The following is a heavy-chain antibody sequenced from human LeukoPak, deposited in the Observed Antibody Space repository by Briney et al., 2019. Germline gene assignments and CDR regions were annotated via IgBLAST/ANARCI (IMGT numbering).Heavy chain of an antibody. CDR2: IYTSGSI. Sequence: SETLSLTCTVSGGSISSGSYYWSWIRQPAGKGLEWIGRIYTSGSINYNPSLKSRVTISVDTSKNQFSLKLSSVTAADTAVYYCARMDDNWGQGTLVTVSS. V-gene: IGHV4-61*02. CDR3: ARMDDN. CDR1: GGSISSGSYY. D-gene: IGHD3-22*01. J-gene: IGHJ4*02.